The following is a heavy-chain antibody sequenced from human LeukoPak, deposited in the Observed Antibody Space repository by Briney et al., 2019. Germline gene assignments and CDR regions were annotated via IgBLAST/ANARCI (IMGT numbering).Heavy chain of an antibody. Sequence: PGGSLRLSCAASGFTFSSYAMSWVRLAPGKGLEWVSAISGSGGSTYYADSVKGRFTISRDNSKNTLYLQMNSLRAEDTAVYYCAKHDSSGYYLGVFGYWGQGTLVTVSS. D-gene: IGHD3-22*01. J-gene: IGHJ4*02. CDR1: GFTFSSYA. V-gene: IGHV3-23*01. CDR3: AKHDSSGYYLGVFGY. CDR2: ISGSGGST.